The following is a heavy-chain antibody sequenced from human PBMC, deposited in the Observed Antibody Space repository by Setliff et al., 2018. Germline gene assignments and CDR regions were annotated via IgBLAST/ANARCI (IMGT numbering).Heavy chain of an antibody. CDR2: IWYDGSNK. D-gene: IGHD6-19*01. V-gene: IGHV3-33*01. J-gene: IGHJ4*02. CDR3: ARDRWAVAGTGKFDY. CDR1: GFTFSRYA. Sequence: GGSLRLSCAACGFTFSRYAIHWVRQAPGKGLECVAFIWYDGSNKYYADSVKGRFTISRDNSKNVLYLQLNSLRADDTAVYYCARDRWAVAGTGKFDYWGQGTLVTVSS.